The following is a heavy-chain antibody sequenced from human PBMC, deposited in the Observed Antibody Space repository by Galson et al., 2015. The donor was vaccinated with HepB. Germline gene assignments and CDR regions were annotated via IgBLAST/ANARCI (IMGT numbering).Heavy chain of an antibody. J-gene: IGHJ6*02. CDR3: ARDLLSRYCTNGVCYAYGMDV. Sequence: SLRLSCAASGFTFSSYAMHWVRQAPGKGLEWVSYISSSSSTIYYADSVKGRFTISRDNAKNSLYLQMNSLRDEDTAVYYCARDLLSRYCTNGVCYAYGMDVWGQGTTVTVSS. V-gene: IGHV3-48*02. CDR2: ISSSSSTI. CDR1: GFTFSSYA. D-gene: IGHD2-8*01.